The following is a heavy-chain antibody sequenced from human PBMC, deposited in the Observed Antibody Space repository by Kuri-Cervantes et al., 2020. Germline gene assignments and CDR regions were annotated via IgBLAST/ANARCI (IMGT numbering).Heavy chain of an antibody. V-gene: IGHV3-53*01. CDR3: ARDGYDFWSRDYYYGMDV. CDR2: IYSGGST. CDR1: GFTVSSNY. Sequence: GGSLRLSCAASGFTVSSNYMSWVRQAPGKGLEWVSVIYSGGSTYYADSVKGRFTISRDNSKNTLYLQMNSLRAEDTAVYYCARDGYDFWSRDYYYGMDVWGQGTTVTLSS. D-gene: IGHD3-3*01. J-gene: IGHJ6*02.